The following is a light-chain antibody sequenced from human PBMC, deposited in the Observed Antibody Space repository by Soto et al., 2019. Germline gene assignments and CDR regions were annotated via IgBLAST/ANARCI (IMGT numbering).Light chain of an antibody. J-gene: IGLJ2*01. CDR2: DVS. Sequence: QSALTQPASVSGSPGQSITISCTGTSSDVGGYNYVSWYQQQPGKAPKLMIYDVSNRPSGVSNRFSGSKSGNTASLTISGVQAEDEADYYCSSYTSSSPVVFGGGTKLTVL. V-gene: IGLV2-14*01. CDR1: SSDVGGYNY. CDR3: SSYTSSSPVV.